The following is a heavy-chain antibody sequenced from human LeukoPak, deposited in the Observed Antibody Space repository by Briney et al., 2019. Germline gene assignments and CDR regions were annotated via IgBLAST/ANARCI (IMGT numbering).Heavy chain of an antibody. J-gene: IGHJ4*02. CDR3: AKGRTTVTTQLDY. D-gene: IGHD4-17*01. Sequence: PGGSLRLSCAASGFTFSSYAMSWVRQAPGKGLGWVSAISGSGGSTYYADSVKGRFTISRDNSKNTLYLQMNGLRAEDTAVYYCAKGRTTVTTQLDYWGQGTLVTVSS. V-gene: IGHV3-23*01. CDR2: ISGSGGST. CDR1: GFTFSSYA.